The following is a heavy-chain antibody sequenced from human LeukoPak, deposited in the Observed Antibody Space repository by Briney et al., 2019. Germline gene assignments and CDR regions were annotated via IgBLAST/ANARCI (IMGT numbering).Heavy chain of an antibody. CDR3: ARGEGYCSSTSCYTSWFDP. J-gene: IGHJ5*02. V-gene: IGHV1-69*05. D-gene: IGHD2-2*02. CDR2: IIPIFGTA. Sequence: SVKVSCKASGGTFSSYVISWVRQAPGQGLEWMGGIIPIFGTANYAQKFQGRVTITTDESTSTAYMELSSLRSEDTAVYYCARGEGYCSSTSCYTSWFDPWGQGTLVTVSS. CDR1: GGTFSSYV.